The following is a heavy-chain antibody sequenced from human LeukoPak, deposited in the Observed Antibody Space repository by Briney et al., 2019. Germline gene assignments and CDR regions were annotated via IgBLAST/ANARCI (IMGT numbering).Heavy chain of an antibody. D-gene: IGHD2-8*02. Sequence: PGGSLRLSCAASGFTFSSYGMSWVRQAPGKGLEWVSAISGRGDSADYADSVKGRFTISRDNSKNTLYLRLNSLRVEDTATYYCVKDRYCPEVTCFGGGFEYWGQGTLVVVSS. V-gene: IGHV3-23*01. CDR1: GFTFSSYG. CDR3: VKDRYCPEVTCFGGGFEY. CDR2: ISGRGDSA. J-gene: IGHJ4*02.